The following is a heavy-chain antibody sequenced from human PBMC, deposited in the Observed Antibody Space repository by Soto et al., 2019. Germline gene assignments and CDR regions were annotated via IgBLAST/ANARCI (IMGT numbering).Heavy chain of an antibody. V-gene: IGHV3-30-3*01. Sequence: QVQLVESGGGVVQPGRSLRLSCAAYGFTFSSYAMHWVRQAPGKGLEWVAVISYDGSNKYYADSVKGRFTISRDNSKNTLYLQMNSLRADDTAVYYCANQHKSGRVYSYGRIYYYYGMAVWCQGTTVTVSS. CDR1: GFTFSSYA. CDR2: ISYDGSNK. J-gene: IGHJ6*02. D-gene: IGHD5-18*01. CDR3: ANQHKSGRVYSYGRIYYYYGMAV.